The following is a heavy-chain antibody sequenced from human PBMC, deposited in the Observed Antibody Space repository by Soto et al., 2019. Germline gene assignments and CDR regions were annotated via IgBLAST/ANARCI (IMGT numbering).Heavy chain of an antibody. CDR2: ISAYNGNT. D-gene: IGHD1-26*01. J-gene: IGHJ6*02. Sequence: QVQLVQSGAEVKKPGASVKVSCKASGYTFTSYGISWVRQAPGQGLEWMGWISAYNGNTNYAQKLQGRVTMTTDTPTNTAYMELRSLRSDDTAVYYWERDTTRGDYYYYYYGMDVWGQGTTVTVSS. CDR1: GYTFTSYG. V-gene: IGHV1-18*01. CDR3: ERDTTRGDYYYYYYGMDV.